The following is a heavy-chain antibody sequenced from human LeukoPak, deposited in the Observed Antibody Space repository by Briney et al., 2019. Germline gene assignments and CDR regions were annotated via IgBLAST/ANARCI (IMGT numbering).Heavy chain of an antibody. J-gene: IGHJ4*02. V-gene: IGHV3-53*01. CDR3: ARTAAGTFFDY. Sequence: GGSLRLSCAASGFTFSSYSMNWVRQAPGKGLEWVSIIYSGGYTFYADSVKGRFTISRDNSKNTLYLQMNSLRAEDTAVYYCARTAAGTFFDYWGQGTLVTVSS. D-gene: IGHD6-13*01. CDR1: GFTFSSYS. CDR2: IYSGGYT.